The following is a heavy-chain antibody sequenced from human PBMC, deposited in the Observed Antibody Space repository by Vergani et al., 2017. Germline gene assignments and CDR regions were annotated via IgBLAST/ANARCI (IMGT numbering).Heavy chain of an antibody. CDR2: IYTSGST. V-gene: IGHV4-61*02. D-gene: IGHD4-17*01. Sequence: QVQLQESGPGLVKPSETLSLTCTVSGGSVSSGSYYWSWIRQPAGKGLEWIGRIYTSGSTNYNPSLKSRVTMSVDTSKNQFSLKLSSVTAADTAVYYCARLGDYLYFDYWGQGTLVTVSS. CDR3: ARLGDYLYFDY. J-gene: IGHJ4*02. CDR1: GGSVSSGSYY.